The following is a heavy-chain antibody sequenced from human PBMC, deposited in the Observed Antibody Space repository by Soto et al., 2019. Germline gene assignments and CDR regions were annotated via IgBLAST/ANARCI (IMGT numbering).Heavy chain of an antibody. CDR3: ARDGTAGRLDFDY. CDR2: TWYRSQWYY. CDR1: GDSVSSNSVA. V-gene: IGHV6-1*01. D-gene: IGHD1-1*01. J-gene: IGHJ4*02. Sequence: SQTLSLTCAISGDSVSSNSVAWNWIRQSPSRGLEWLGRTWYRSQWYYDYAVSVRSRISIQADTAKNQFSLQLNSVTPEDTAVYYCARDGTAGRLDFDYWGQGILVTVSS.